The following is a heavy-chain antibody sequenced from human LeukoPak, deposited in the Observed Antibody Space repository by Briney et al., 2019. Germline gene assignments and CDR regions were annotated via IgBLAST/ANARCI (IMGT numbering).Heavy chain of an antibody. J-gene: IGHJ5*01. V-gene: IGHV3-53*01. CDR1: GFTVSNNF. CDR3: AKDLHDYGNYVGWFDS. Sequence: PGESLRLSCAASGFTVSNNFMTWVRQAPGKGLEWVSIIYSGGRTYYADSVKGRFTISRDSSMNTLYLQMNSLRAEDTAVYYCAKDLHDYGNYVGWFDSWGQGTLVTVSS. CDR2: IYSGGRT. D-gene: IGHD4-11*01.